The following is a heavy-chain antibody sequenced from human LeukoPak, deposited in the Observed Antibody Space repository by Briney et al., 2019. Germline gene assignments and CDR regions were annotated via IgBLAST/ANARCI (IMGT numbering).Heavy chain of an antibody. CDR3: ATETNGRHYDY. V-gene: IGHV3-21*06. CDR1: GLTFSTSG. Sequence: GGSLRLSCTASGLTFSTSGFNWVRQAPGKGLEWVASIGPTGSDRYHADSIKGRFTISRDNANNFLYLQMNSLRAEDTAVYYCATETNGRHYDYWGQGTLLTLSS. CDR2: IGPTGSDR. D-gene: IGHD1-14*01. J-gene: IGHJ4*02.